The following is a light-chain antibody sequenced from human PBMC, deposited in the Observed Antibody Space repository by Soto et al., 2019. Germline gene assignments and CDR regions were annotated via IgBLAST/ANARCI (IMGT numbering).Light chain of an antibody. Sequence: EGVLTQSPGTLSLSPGERATLSCRASQSVSRRYFAWYQQKPGQAPRLLLFGPSSRATGIPDRFSGSGSGTDFTLTISSLETEEFAVYYCLQYDTTPPRYTFGQGTKREIK. V-gene: IGKV3-20*01. J-gene: IGKJ2*01. CDR1: QSVSRRY. CDR2: GPS. CDR3: LQYDTTPPRYT.